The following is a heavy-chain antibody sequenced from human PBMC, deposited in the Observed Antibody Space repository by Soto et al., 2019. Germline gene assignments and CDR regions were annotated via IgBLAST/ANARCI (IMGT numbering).Heavy chain of an antibody. CDR1: GGTFSSYA. J-gene: IGHJ6*02. V-gene: IGHV1-69*13. CDR3: ARSRQIWSGSLGGMDV. D-gene: IGHD3-3*01. CDR2: IIPIFGTA. Sequence: SVNVSCKASGGTFSSYAISWVRQAPGQGLEWMGGIIPIFGTANYAQKFQGRVTITADESTSTAYMELSSLRSEDTAVYYCARSRQIWSGSLGGMDVWGQGTTGTVSS.